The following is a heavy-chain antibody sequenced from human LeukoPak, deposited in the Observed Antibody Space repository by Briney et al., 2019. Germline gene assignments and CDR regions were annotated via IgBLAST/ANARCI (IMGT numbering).Heavy chain of an antibody. V-gene: IGHV3-53*01. CDR2: IYSGGST. Sequence: GGSLRLSCAASGFTVSSNYMSWVRQAPGKGLEWVSVIYSGGSTYYADSVKGRFTISRDNSKNTLYLQMNSLRAEDTAVYYCAREWELLGYYYYGMDVWGQGTTVTVSS. CDR3: AREWELLGYYYYGMDV. CDR1: GFTVSSNY. D-gene: IGHD1-26*01. J-gene: IGHJ6*02.